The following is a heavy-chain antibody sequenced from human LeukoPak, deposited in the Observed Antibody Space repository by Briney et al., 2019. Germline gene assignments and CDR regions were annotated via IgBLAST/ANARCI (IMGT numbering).Heavy chain of an antibody. V-gene: IGHV6-1*01. CDR2: TYYRSKWYN. J-gene: IGHJ5*02. D-gene: IGHD6-19*01. CDR3: ARDKGIAVAGVGWYDP. Sequence: SQTLSLTCAISGDSVSSNSAAWNWIRQSPSRGLEWLGRTYYRSKWYNDYAVSVKSRITINPDTSKNQFSLQLNSVTPEDTAVYYCARDKGIAVAGVGWYDPWGQGTLVTVSS. CDR1: GDSVSSNSAA.